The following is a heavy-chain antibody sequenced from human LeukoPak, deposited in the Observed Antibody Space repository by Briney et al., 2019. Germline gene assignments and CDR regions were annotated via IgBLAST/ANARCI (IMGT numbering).Heavy chain of an antibody. J-gene: IGHJ4*02. CDR2: VNLQGGT. Sequence: NPSETLSLTCDVSGGSITQTNCWTWVRQPPGKGLEWIGEVNLQGGTNYNPSLLRRVAISVDTSANHVSLQMTSVTAADTAVYYCARSTVNIKGRTFDYWGQGSLVTVSS. CDR3: ARSTVNIKGRTFDY. CDR1: GGSITQTNC. V-gene: IGHV4-4*02. D-gene: IGHD2-2*01.